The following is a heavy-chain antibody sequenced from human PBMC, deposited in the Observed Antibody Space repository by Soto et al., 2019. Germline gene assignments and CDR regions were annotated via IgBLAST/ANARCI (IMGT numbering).Heavy chain of an antibody. CDR3: ASKAACGGDCYALDS. Sequence: QVYLVQSGAEVKKPGSSVKISCKASGGIFSSNTINWVRQAARQGLEWMGGIIPLFGTANYAEKFQGRVTITADKSPQTEYMELTSLRSEDTAVYYCASKAACGGDCYALDSWGQGTMVSVS. CDR1: GGIFSSNT. CDR2: IIPLFGTA. J-gene: IGHJ4*02. D-gene: IGHD2-21*02. V-gene: IGHV1-69*06.